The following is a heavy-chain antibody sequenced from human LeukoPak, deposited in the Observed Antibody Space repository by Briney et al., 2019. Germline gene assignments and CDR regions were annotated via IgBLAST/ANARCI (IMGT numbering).Heavy chain of an antibody. CDR3: ARLRGLDCSTTSCSRLNAFDI. CDR2: INFIGNT. Sequence: SETLSLTCSISGGSISGYYWGWVRQPPGKGLEWIGYINFIGNTNYNPSLKSRITISQDTSKNLFSLSLNSVTAADTAVYYCARLRGLDCSTTSCSRLNAFDIWGLGTVVTVSS. V-gene: IGHV4-59*08. J-gene: IGHJ3*02. CDR1: GGSISGYY. D-gene: IGHD2-2*01.